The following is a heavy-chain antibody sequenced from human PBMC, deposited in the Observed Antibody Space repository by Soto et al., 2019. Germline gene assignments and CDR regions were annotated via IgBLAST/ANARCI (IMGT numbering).Heavy chain of an antibody. J-gene: IGHJ5*02. CDR3: ARESIAAYWFDP. CDR1: GGSFSGYY. V-gene: IGHV4-34*01. D-gene: IGHD6-25*01. CDR2: IYHSGST. Sequence: SETLSLTCAVYGGSFSGYYWSWIRQPPGKGLEWIGDIYHSGSTNYNPSLKSRVTISVDTSKNQFSLKLSSVTAADTAVYYCARESIAAYWFDPWGQGTLVTVSS.